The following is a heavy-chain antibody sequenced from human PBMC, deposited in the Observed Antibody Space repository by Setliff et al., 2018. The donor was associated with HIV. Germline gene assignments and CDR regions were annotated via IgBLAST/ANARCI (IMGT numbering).Heavy chain of an antibody. CDR3: ATDCAVVGGTGSLDS. V-gene: IGHV3-7*05. Sequence: GGSLRLSCAASGFTFSTYWMSWVRQAPGKGLEWVANIKQDGGEKNYMDSVKGRFTISRDNAKNSLYLRMNSLRVEDTAVYYCATDCAVVGGTGSLDSWGQGTLVTVSS. CDR1: GFTFSTYW. CDR2: IKQDGGEK. J-gene: IGHJ4*02. D-gene: IGHD1-26*01.